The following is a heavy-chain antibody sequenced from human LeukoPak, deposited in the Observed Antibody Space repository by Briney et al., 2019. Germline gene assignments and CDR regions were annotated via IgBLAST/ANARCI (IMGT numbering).Heavy chain of an antibody. CDR1: GFTYSSYA. CDR2: ISDKVGST. D-gene: IGHD2-8*01. Sequence: SLTLSCAASGFTYSSYAMSWVRQAPGKGLEWVSTISDKVGSTYYAESVKGRFTIFRNNSKNTLYLQMNSQSAEGTAVYYCAKAQCTTGDCHSYLPHYFDYWGQGTLVTVSS. CDR3: AKAQCTTGDCHSYLPHYFDY. V-gene: IGHV3-23*01. J-gene: IGHJ4*02.